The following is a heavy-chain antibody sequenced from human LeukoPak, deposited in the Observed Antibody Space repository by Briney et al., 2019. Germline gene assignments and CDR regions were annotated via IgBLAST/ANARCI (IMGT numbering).Heavy chain of an antibody. J-gene: IGHJ6*03. CDR3: ATCTRIYYYYYMDV. V-gene: IGHV4-38-2*02. CDR1: GYSISSGYF. CDR2: IYNSGST. D-gene: IGHD2-2*01. Sequence: SETLSLTCTVSGYSISSGYFWGWIRQPPGKGLEWIGTIYNSGSTYYNASLESRVTISVDTSKNQFSLKLSSVTAADTAVYYCATCTRIYYYYYMDVWGKGTTVTVSS.